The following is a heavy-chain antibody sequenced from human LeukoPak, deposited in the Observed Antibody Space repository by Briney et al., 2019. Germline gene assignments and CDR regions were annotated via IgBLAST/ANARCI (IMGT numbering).Heavy chain of an antibody. Sequence: GGSLRLSCAASGFTFSDDYMDWVRQAPGKGLEWVGRSRNKANSYATDYAPSVKGRFTISRDDSKNSLYLQMNSLKTEDTAVYYCARDFSWTFDQWGQGTLVTVSS. V-gene: IGHV3-72*01. J-gene: IGHJ4*02. D-gene: IGHD2-15*01. CDR2: SRNKANSYAT. CDR1: GFTFSDDY. CDR3: ARDFSWTFDQ.